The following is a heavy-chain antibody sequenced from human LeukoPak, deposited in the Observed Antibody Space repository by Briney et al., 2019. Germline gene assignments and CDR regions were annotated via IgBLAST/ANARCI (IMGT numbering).Heavy chain of an antibody. CDR3: AKDPSFTSSKCYPPGI. Sequence: PGGSLRLSCAASGFTFSSYGMNWVRQAPGKGLEWVVFIRYDGSNQYYADSVKGRFTISRDNSKNTLYLQMNSLRAEDTAVYYCAKDPSFTSSKCYPPGIWGQGTMVTVSS. CDR2: IRYDGSNQ. J-gene: IGHJ3*02. D-gene: IGHD2-2*01. CDR1: GFTFSSYG. V-gene: IGHV3-30*02.